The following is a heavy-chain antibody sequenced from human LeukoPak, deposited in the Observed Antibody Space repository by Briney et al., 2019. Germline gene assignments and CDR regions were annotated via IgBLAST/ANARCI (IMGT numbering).Heavy chain of an antibody. V-gene: IGHV5-51*01. J-gene: IGHJ4*02. CDR3: ARLGDYYDFWSGYYPFGFDY. D-gene: IGHD3-3*01. CDR1: GYSFTSYW. Sequence: GGSLRLSCKGSGYSFTSYWIGWVRQMPGKGLEWMGIIYPGDSDTRYSPSFQGQVTISADKSISTDYLQWSSLKASDTAMYYCARLGDYYDFWSGYYPFGFDYWGQGTLVTVSS. CDR2: IYPGDSDT.